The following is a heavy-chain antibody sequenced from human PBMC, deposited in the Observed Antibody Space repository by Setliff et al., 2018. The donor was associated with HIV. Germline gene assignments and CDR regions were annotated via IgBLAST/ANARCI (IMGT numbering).Heavy chain of an antibody. CDR1: GLNFNTYS. D-gene: IGHD6-19*01. CDR2: ISSSGTYI. CDR3: TRMIPPRSNRFSSGWFDY. J-gene: IGHJ4*02. V-gene: IGHV3-21*01. Sequence: GGSLRLSCAASGLNFNTYSMSWVRQAPGKGLEWVSSISSSGTYIYYADSMKGRFTISRDKAGNSLYLQLNNVRAEDTAVYYCTRMIPPRSNRFSSGWFDYWGQGTVVTVSS.